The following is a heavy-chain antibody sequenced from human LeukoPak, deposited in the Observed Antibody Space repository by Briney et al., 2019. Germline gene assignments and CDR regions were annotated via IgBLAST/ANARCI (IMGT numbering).Heavy chain of an antibody. CDR2: IYYSGST. CDR3: ARGSIAAAEGSHWFDP. Sequence: SETLSLTCTVSGVAISSDYWSWIRQPPGKGLEWIGYIYYSGSTNYNPSLKSRVTISVDTSKNQFSLRLSSVTAADTAVYYCARGSIAAAEGSHWFDPWGQGTLVTVSS. J-gene: IGHJ5*02. CDR1: GVAISSDY. D-gene: IGHD6-13*01. V-gene: IGHV4-59*01.